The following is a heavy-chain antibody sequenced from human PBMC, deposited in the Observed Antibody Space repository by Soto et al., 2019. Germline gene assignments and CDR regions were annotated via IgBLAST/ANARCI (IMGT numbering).Heavy chain of an antibody. CDR1: GGTFSSYA. Sequence: GASVKVSCKASGGTFSSYAISWVRQAPGQGLEWMGGIIPIFGTANYAQKFQGRVTITADESTSTAYMELSSLRSEDTAVYYCARESGSSSGPLNWFDPWGQGTLVTVSS. V-gene: IGHV1-69*13. CDR2: IIPIFGTA. J-gene: IGHJ5*02. D-gene: IGHD6-13*01. CDR3: ARESGSSSGPLNWFDP.